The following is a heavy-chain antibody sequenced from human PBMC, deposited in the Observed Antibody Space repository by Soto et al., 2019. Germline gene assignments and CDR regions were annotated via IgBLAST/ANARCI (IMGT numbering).Heavy chain of an antibody. V-gene: IGHV3-30*04. CDR3: ARDGVGVVPAARRFDH. Sequence: QVQLVESGGGVVQPERSLRLSCAASGFTFSSYAMHWVRQAPGTGLEWVSAIWYDGSHQYYAESVKGRFTISRDNSKNTLYLQMNSLTSEDTAVYYCARDGVGVVPAARRFDHWGQGALVTVST. CDR2: IWYDGSHQ. J-gene: IGHJ5*02. CDR1: GFTFSSYA. D-gene: IGHD2-2*01.